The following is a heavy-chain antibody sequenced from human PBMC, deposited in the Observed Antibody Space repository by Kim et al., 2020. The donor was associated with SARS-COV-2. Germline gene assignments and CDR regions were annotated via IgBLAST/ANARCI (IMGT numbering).Heavy chain of an antibody. CDR3: IKDVLAGGADV. V-gene: IGHV3-9*01. CDR2: IMWSSDGK. D-gene: IGHD3-3*02. Sequence: GGSLRLSCIASGFTFNDHAMHWVRQTPGKGLEWVSGIMWSSDGKGYADSVKGRFTTSIDKAKNSLYLQMNSLRPEDTALYYCIKDVLAGGADVWGQGTAVIVSS. CDR1: GFTFNDHA. J-gene: IGHJ6*02.